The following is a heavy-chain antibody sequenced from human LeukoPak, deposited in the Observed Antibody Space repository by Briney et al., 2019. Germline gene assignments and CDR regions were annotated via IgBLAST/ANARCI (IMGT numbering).Heavy chain of an antibody. D-gene: IGHD6-19*01. V-gene: IGHV4-34*01. CDR2: INHSGST. CDR1: GGSFSGYY. CDR3: ARVGQWLVRRGPYFDY. Sequence: PSETLSLTCAVYGGSFSGYYWSWIRQPPGKGLEWMGEINHSGSTKYNPPLKSRVTISVDTSKNQFTLKLSSVTAGDTAVYYCARVGQWLVRRGPYFDYWGQGTLVTVSS. J-gene: IGHJ4*02.